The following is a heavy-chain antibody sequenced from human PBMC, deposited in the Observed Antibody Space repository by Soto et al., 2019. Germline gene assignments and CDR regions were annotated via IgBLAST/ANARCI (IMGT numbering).Heavy chain of an antibody. Sequence: PGGSLRLSCAASGFTVSSNYMSWVRQAPGKGLEWISIIYSAGNTYYADSVKGRFTISRDNSKNTLYLQMNSLGAEDTAVYYCAKDLYYYDSSGYYGMFDPWGQGTLVTVSS. D-gene: IGHD3-22*01. CDR1: GFTVSSNY. CDR2: IYSAGNT. J-gene: IGHJ5*02. CDR3: AKDLYYYDSSGYYGMFDP. V-gene: IGHV3-66*01.